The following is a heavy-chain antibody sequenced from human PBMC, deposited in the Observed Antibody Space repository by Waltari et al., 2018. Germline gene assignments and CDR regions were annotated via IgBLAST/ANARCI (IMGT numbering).Heavy chain of an antibody. CDR1: GYIFSNYW. J-gene: IGHJ4*02. V-gene: IGHV5-10-1*03. CDR2: IDPRDSYI. CDR3: ARHISGNRYAIDY. D-gene: IGHD3-3*02. Sequence: EVQFVQSGAEVKRPGESLRISCQVSGYIFSNYWISWVRQMPGKGLAWMGRIDPRDSYIDYSQSFEGHVTISTDRSITTAYLQWSSLRASDSAMYYCARHISGNRYAIDYWGQGTLVTVSS.